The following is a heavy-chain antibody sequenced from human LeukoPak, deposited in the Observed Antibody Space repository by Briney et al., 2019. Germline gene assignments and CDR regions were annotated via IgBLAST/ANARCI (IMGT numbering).Heavy chain of an antibody. CDR1: GGSISSYY. D-gene: IGHD6-19*01. Sequence: PSETLSLTCTVSGGSISSYYWSWIRQSAGKGLEWIGRIYTSGSTNYNPSLKSRVTMSVDTSKNQFSLKLSSVTAADTAVYYCARHISSGWWVNWFDPWGQGTLVTVSS. V-gene: IGHV4-4*07. CDR3: ARHISSGWWVNWFDP. CDR2: IYTSGST. J-gene: IGHJ5*02.